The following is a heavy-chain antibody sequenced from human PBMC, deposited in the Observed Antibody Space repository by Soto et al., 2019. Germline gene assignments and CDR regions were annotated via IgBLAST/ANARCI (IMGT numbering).Heavy chain of an antibody. CDR1: GFTFSSYA. CDR2: ISGSGGST. J-gene: IGHJ4*02. D-gene: IGHD3-9*01. CDR3: AKEGLYDILTGYYPEGFDY. Sequence: PGGSLRLSCAASGFTFSSYAMSWVRQAPGKGLEWVSAISGSGGSTYYADSVKGRFTISRDNSKNTLYLQMNSLRAEDTAVYYCAKEGLYDILTGYYPEGFDYWGQGTLVTVSS. V-gene: IGHV3-23*01.